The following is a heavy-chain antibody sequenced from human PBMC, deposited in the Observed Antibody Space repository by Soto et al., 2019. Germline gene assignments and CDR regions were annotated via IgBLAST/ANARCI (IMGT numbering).Heavy chain of an antibody. J-gene: IGHJ4*02. V-gene: IGHV3-48*03. D-gene: IGHD2-21*02. Sequence: GGSLRLSCAASGFTFSSYEMNWVRQAPGKGLEWVSYISSSGSTIYYADSVKGRFTISRDNAKNSLYLQMNSLRAEDTAVYYCAREGWCAGDCDQFDYWGQGTLVTVSS. CDR3: AREGWCAGDCDQFDY. CDR2: ISSSGSTI. CDR1: GFTFSSYE.